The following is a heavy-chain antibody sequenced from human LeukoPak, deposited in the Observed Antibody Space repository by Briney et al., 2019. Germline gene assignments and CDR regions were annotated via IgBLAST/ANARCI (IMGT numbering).Heavy chain of an antibody. Sequence: GGSLRLSCAASGFTFSNYAMSWVRQAPGKGLERVSAIGGSAANTYYADSVKGRFTISRDNSGNTLYLQMNSLRAEDTAVYYCAKNVQYSSSPFDYWGQGTLVTVSS. CDR1: GFTFSNYA. J-gene: IGHJ4*02. CDR2: IGGSAANT. V-gene: IGHV3-23*01. D-gene: IGHD6-6*01. CDR3: AKNVQYSSSPFDY.